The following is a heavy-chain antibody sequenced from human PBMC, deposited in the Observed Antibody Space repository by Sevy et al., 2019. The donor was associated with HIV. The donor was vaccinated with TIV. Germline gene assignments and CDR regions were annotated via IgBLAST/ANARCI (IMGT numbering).Heavy chain of an antibody. CDR1: GYTFTSYA. J-gene: IGHJ3*02. V-gene: IGHV1-18*01. Sequence: ASVKVSCKASGYTFTSYAISWVRQQAPGQGLEWMGWISAYNDNTNYAQKLQGRVTMTTDTSTSTAYMELRSLSSDDTAVYFCARDNPTVAGSDALDIWGQGTMVTVSS. D-gene: IGHD6-19*01. CDR3: ARDNPTVAGSDALDI. CDR2: ISAYNDNT.